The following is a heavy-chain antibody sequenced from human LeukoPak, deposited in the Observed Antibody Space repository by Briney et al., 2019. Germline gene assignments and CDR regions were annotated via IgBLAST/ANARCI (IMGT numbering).Heavy chain of an antibody. V-gene: IGHV4-34*01. CDR1: GGSFSGYY. CDR3: ARESTTVGLDY. D-gene: IGHD1-26*01. J-gene: IGHJ4*02. CDR2: INHSGST. Sequence: SETLSLTCAVYGGSFSGYYWSWIRQPPGKGLEWIGEINHSGSTNYNPSLESRVTISVDTSKNQFSLKLSSVTAADTAVYYCARESTTVGLDYWGQGTLVTVSS.